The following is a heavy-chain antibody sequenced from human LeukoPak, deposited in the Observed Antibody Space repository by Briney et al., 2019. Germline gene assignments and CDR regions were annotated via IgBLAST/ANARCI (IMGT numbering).Heavy chain of an antibody. D-gene: IGHD6-13*01. V-gene: IGHV1-2*02. Sequence: ASVKVSCKASGYTFTGYYMHWVRHAPGQRLEWMGWIHPNSGGTNYAQKFQGRVTMTRDTSINTAYMELSRLTSDDTAVYYCARLIAAEVLWGAFDIWGQGTMVTVFS. J-gene: IGHJ3*02. CDR3: ARLIAAEVLWGAFDI. CDR1: GYTFTGYY. CDR2: IHPNSGGT.